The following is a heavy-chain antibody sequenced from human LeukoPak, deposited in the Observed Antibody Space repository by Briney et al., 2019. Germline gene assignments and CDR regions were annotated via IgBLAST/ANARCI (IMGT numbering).Heavy chain of an antibody. V-gene: IGHV1-18*01. CDR1: GYTFTSSG. CDR2: VCAYNGNT. D-gene: IGHD1-26*01. J-gene: IGHJ4*02. CDR3: ARDLVIVGATAHFDY. Sequence: APVKVSCKASGYTFTSSGLCWVRQAPGQGLEWVGWVCAYNGNTHYAQKLQGRVTMTTDTSTSTAYMELRSLRADDTAVYYCARDLVIVGATAHFDYWGQGTLVTVSS.